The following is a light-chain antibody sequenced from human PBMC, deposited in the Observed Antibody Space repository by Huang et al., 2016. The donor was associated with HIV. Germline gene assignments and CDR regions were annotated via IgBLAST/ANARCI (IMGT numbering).Light chain of an antibody. CDR3: QQHDNWLT. CDR1: QNVGNH. Sequence: IVLTQSPATLSWYLGERVALSCRASQNVGNHLAWYQQRPGQAPRLRIYDASNRVPGVPARFSGSGSGTDFTLTISTLEPEDFALYYCQQHDNWLTFGGGTKLEV. J-gene: IGKJ4*01. CDR2: DAS. V-gene: IGKV3-11*01.